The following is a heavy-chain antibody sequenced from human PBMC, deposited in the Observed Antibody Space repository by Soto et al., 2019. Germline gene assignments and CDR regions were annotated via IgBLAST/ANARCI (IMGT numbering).Heavy chain of an antibody. CDR1: GFTFSSYA. CDR3: ASPSIYCSSTSCYEGY. Sequence: EVQLLESGGGLVQPGGSLRLSCAASGFTFSSYAMSWVRQAPGKGLEWVSAISGSGGSTYYADSVKGRFTISRDNSKKTLYLQMNSLRAEDTAVYYCASPSIYCSSTSCYEGYWGQGTLVTVSS. J-gene: IGHJ4*02. V-gene: IGHV3-23*01. D-gene: IGHD2-2*01. CDR2: ISGSGGST.